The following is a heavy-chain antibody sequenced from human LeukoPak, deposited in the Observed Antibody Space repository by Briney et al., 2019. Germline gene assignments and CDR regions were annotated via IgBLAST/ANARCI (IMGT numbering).Heavy chain of an antibody. CDR1: GFTFSNFW. CDR3: VAGTTY. J-gene: IGHJ4*02. V-gene: IGHV3-7*05. D-gene: IGHD6-19*01. CDR2: IKQDGSQK. Sequence: GSLRLSCAASGFTFSNFWMTWVRQAPGKGLEWVAIIKQDGSQKYYVDSVKGRFTISRDNARNSLYLQMNSLRAEDTAVYWAVAGTTYWGQGTLVTVSS.